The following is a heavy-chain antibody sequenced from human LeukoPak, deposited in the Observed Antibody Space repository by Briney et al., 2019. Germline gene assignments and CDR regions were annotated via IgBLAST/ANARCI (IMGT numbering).Heavy chain of an antibody. Sequence: SETLSLTCIVSGGSVSSGSSYWSWIRQPPGKGLEWIGSIYYGGSTYYNPSLKSRVTISVDTSMNQFSLKLSFVTTADTAVYYCARALGYCSGGSCTRGYNWFDPWGQGTLVTVPS. D-gene: IGHD2-15*01. CDR2: IYYGGST. V-gene: IGHV4-39*01. CDR1: GGSVSSGSSY. J-gene: IGHJ5*02. CDR3: ARALGYCSGGSCTRGYNWFDP.